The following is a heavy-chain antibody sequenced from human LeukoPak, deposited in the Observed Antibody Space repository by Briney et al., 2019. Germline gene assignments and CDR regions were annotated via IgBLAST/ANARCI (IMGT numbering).Heavy chain of an antibody. J-gene: IGHJ4*02. V-gene: IGHV1-69*05. D-gene: IGHD2-2*01. CDR3: ARERGGGLVVPAARFDYFDY. CDR2: IIPIFGTA. Sequence: GASVKVSCKVSGGTFSSYAISWVRQAPGQGLEWMGGIIPIFGTANYAQKFQGRVAITTDESTSTAYMELSSLRSEDTAVYYCARERGGGLVVPAARFDYFDYWGQGTLVTVSS. CDR1: GGTFSSYA.